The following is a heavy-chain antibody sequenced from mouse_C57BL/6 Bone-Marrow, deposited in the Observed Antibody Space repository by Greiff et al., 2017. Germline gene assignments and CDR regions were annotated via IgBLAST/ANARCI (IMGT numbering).Heavy chain of an antibody. D-gene: IGHD2-4*01. CDR1: GYTFTTYP. V-gene: IGHV1-47*01. Sequence: VKLVESGAELVKPGASVTMSCKASGYTFTTYPIEWMKQNHGKSLEWIGNFHPYNDDTKYNEKFKGKATLTVEKSSSTVYLELSRLTSDDSAVYYCARSDYDVTGFAYWGQGTLVTVSA. CDR3: ARSDYDVTGFAY. CDR2: FHPYNDDT. J-gene: IGHJ3*01.